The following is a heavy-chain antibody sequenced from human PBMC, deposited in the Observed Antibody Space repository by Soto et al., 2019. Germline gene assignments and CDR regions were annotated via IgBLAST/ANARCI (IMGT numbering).Heavy chain of an antibody. D-gene: IGHD1-1*01. V-gene: IGHV1-8*01. Sequence: AASVKVSCKASGYTFTSYDINWVRQATGQGLEWMGWMNPNSGNTGYAQKFQGRVTMTRNTSISTAYMELSSLRSEDTAVYYCARGQGLVRWGGYYYGMDVWGQGTTVTVSS. J-gene: IGHJ6*02. CDR1: GYTFTSYD. CDR2: MNPNSGNT. CDR3: ARGQGLVRWGGYYYGMDV.